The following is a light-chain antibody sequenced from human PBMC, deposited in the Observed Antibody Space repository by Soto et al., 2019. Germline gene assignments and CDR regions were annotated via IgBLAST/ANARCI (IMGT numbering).Light chain of an antibody. CDR3: QQYNSYPWT. J-gene: IGKJ1*01. V-gene: IGKV1-5*03. CDR2: TAS. Sequence: DIQMTQSPSTLSASVGDRVTITCRASQSISSWLAWYQQKPGKAPKSLIYTASSLESGVPSRFSGSGSGTEFTLTISSLQPDDLATYYCQQYNSYPWTFGQGTKVEIK. CDR1: QSISSW.